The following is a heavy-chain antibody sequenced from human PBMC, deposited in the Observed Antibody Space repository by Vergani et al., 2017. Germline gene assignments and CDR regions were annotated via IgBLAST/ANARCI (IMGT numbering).Heavy chain of an antibody. Sequence: QLQLQQSGPGLVKPSETLFLTCTVSADSISSGSYYWGWIRQPPGKGLEWIGSIYYSGSTYNNPSLKSRVTISVDTSKNQFSLKLSSVTAADTAVYYCASLTMVRGVIPLDWGQGTLVTVSS. CDR2: IYYSGST. CDR3: ASLTMVRGVIPLD. CDR1: ADSISSGSYY. D-gene: IGHD3-10*01. J-gene: IGHJ4*02. V-gene: IGHV4-39*01.